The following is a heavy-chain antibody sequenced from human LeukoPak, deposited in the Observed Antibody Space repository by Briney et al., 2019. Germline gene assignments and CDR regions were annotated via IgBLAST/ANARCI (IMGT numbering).Heavy chain of an antibody. CDR3: ASESTVAGNFDY. CDR2: IIPIFGTA. CDR1: GGTFSSYA. Sequence: SVKVSCKASGGTFSSYAISWVRQAPGQGLEWMGGIIPIFGTADYAQKFQGRVTITTDESTSTAYMELSSLRSEDTAVYYCASESTVAGNFDYWGQGTLVTVSS. D-gene: IGHD6-19*01. J-gene: IGHJ4*02. V-gene: IGHV1-69*05.